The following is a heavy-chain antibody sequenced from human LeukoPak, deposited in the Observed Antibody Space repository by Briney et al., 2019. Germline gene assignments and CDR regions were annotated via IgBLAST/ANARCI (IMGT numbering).Heavy chain of an antibody. CDR2: INPNSGGT. J-gene: IGHJ5*01. Sequence: ASVKVSCKASGYTFTGYYMHWVRQAPGQGLEWMGWINPNSGGTNYAQKFQGRVTMTRDTSISTAYMELSRLRSDDTAVYYCARNGGSYDILTGYYMGNWFDSWGQGTLVTVSS. CDR1: GYTFTGYY. D-gene: IGHD3-9*01. CDR3: ARNGGSYDILTGYYMGNWFDS. V-gene: IGHV1-2*02.